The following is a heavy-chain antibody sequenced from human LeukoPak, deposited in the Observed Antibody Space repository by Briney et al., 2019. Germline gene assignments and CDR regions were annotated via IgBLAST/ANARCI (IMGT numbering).Heavy chain of an antibody. Sequence: GASVKVSCKASGYTFSSYDINWVRQAPGQGLEWMGWISGYNGNTNYAQKLQGRVTMTTDTSTSTAYMELRSLRPDDTAVYYCATHIAANDYWGQGTLVTVSP. J-gene: IGHJ4*02. CDR2: ISGYNGNT. CDR3: ATHIAANDY. CDR1: GYTFSSYD. D-gene: IGHD6-25*01. V-gene: IGHV1-18*01.